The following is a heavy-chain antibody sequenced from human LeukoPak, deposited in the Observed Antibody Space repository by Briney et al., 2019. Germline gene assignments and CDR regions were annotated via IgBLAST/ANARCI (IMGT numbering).Heavy chain of an antibody. J-gene: IGHJ4*02. V-gene: IGHV3-7*01. CDR3: ANGPHYNILTGYYKVRSHLDY. Sequence: GGSLRLSCAASEFTFPMYWMSWVRQAPGKGLEWVADIKQDGSEKYYVDSVKGRFTISRQNAKNSLFLQMNSLRAEDTAVYYCANGPHYNILTGYYKVRSHLDYWGQGTLVTVSS. D-gene: IGHD3-9*01. CDR2: IKQDGSEK. CDR1: EFTFPMYW.